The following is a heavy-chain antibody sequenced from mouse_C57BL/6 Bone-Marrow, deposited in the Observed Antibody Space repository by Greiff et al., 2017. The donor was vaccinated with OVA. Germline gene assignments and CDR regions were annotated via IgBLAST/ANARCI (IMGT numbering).Heavy chain of an antibody. J-gene: IGHJ1*03. CDR3: TVKDGPRYFDV. Sequence: EVQLVESGGGLVQPGGSMKLSCVASGFTFSNYWMNWVRQSPEKGLEWVAQIRLKSDNYATHYAESVKGRFTISRDDSKSSVYLQMNNLRAEDTGIYYCTVKDGPRYFDVWGTGTTVTVSS. CDR1: GFTFSNYW. CDR2: IRLKSDNYAT. D-gene: IGHD2-3*01. V-gene: IGHV6-3*01.